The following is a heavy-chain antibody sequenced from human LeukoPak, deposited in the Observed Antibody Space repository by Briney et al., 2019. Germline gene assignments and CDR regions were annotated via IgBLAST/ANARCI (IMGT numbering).Heavy chain of an antibody. CDR1: GYTFTSYG. V-gene: IGHV1-18*01. D-gene: IGHD5-24*01. CDR2: ISAYNGNT. Sequence: ASVKVSCKASGYTFTSYGISWVRQAPGQGLEWMGWISAYNGNTNYAQKLQGRVTITADESTSTAYMELSSLRSEDTAVYYCARATVEMATIRGYYYYYYGMDVWGQGTTVTVSS. J-gene: IGHJ6*02. CDR3: ARATVEMATIRGYYYYYYGMDV.